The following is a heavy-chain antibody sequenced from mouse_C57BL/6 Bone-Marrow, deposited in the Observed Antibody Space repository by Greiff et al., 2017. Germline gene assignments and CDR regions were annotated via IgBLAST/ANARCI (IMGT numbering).Heavy chain of an antibody. CDR3: AHGNYYYGYIAV. CDR2: IDPNSGGT. Sequence: QVQLKQPGAELVKPGASVKLSCKASGYTFTSYWMHWVKQRPGRGLEWIGRIDPNSGGTKYNEKFKSKATLTVDKPSNTAYMQLSSLTSEDSAVYYSAHGNYYYGYIAVWGTETTGTVSS. D-gene: IGHD2-1*01. V-gene: IGHV1-72*01. CDR1: GYTFTSYW. J-gene: IGHJ1*03.